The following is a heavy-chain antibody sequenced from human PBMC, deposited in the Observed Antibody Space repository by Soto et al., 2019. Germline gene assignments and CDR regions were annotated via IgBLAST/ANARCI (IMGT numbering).Heavy chain of an antibody. CDR1: GGSISSYY. CDR3: ARQNYDFWSGYYTPNYYYYYMDV. Sequence: PSETLSLTCTVSGGSISSYYWSWIRQPPGKGLEWIGYIYYSGSTNYNPSLKSRVTISVDTSKNQFSLKLSSVTAADTAVYYCARQNYDFWSGYYTPNYYYYYMDVWGKGTTVTAP. V-gene: IGHV4-59*08. J-gene: IGHJ6*03. D-gene: IGHD3-3*01. CDR2: IYYSGST.